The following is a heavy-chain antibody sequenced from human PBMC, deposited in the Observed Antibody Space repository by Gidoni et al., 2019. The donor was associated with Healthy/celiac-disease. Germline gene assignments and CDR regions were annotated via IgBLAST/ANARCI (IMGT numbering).Heavy chain of an antibody. CDR2: IYTSGST. Sequence: QVQLQESGPGLVKPSETLSLTCTVSGGSISRSYWSWIRQPAGKGLEWIGRIYTSGSTNYNPSLKSRVTMSVDTSKNQFSLKLSSVTAADTAVYYCARVSLSRYGDPRAYFDYWGQGTLVTVSS. J-gene: IGHJ4*02. CDR3: ARVSLSRYGDPRAYFDY. V-gene: IGHV4-4*07. CDR1: GGSISRSY. D-gene: IGHD4-17*01.